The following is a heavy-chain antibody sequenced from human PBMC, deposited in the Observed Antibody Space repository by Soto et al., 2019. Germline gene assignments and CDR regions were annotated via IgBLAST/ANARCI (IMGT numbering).Heavy chain of an antibody. Sequence: LRLSCAASGFTFSSAWMSWVRQAPGKGLEWVGRIKSKTDGGTTDYAAPVKGRFTISRDDSKNTLYLQMNSLKTEDTAVYYCTTDVDISDDSSGYYYFCCWGRGTLVTVSS. CDR2: IKSKTDGGTT. V-gene: IGHV3-15*01. CDR1: GFTFSSAW. CDR3: TTDVDISDDSSGYYYFCC. D-gene: IGHD3-22*01. J-gene: IGHJ4*01.